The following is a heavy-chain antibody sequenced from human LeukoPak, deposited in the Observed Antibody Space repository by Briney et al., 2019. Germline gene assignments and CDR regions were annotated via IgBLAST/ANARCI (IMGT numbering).Heavy chain of an antibody. CDR2: ISYDGSNK. J-gene: IGHJ1*01. CDR1: GFTFSNYW. V-gene: IGHV3-30*18. CDR3: VKLGVGATTSEYFQH. D-gene: IGHD1-26*01. Sequence: GGSLRLSCAASGFTFSNYWMTWVRQAPGKGLEWVAVISYDGSNKYYADSVKGRFTISRDNSKNTLYLQMNSLRAEDTAVYYCVKLGVGATTSEYFQHWGQGTLVTVSS.